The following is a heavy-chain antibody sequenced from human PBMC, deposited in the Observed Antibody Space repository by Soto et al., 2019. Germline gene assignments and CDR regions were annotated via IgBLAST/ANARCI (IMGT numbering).Heavy chain of an antibody. D-gene: IGHD2-15*01. Sequence: GGSLRLSCAASGFTFSSYGMHWVRQAPGKGLEWVAVIWYDGSNKYYADSVKGRFTISRDNSKNTLYLQMNSLRAEDTAVYYCARDPKREAQGSVVAGGYNWFDPWGQGTLVTVSS. CDR1: GFTFSSYG. CDR2: IWYDGSNK. J-gene: IGHJ5*02. CDR3: ARDPKREAQGSVVAGGYNWFDP. V-gene: IGHV3-33*01.